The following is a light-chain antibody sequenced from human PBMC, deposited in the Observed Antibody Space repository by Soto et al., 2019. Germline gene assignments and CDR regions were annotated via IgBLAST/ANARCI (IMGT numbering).Light chain of an antibody. Sequence: DLQMTQSPSSLSASVGDSVTITCRASQSISNYLNWYQQKPGKAPKLLIYAASSMQSGVPSRFSGSGSETDFTLTISSLQPDDSATYYCQQSFSPLWTFGQGTKVEV. V-gene: IGKV1-39*01. J-gene: IGKJ1*01. CDR1: QSISNY. CDR2: AAS. CDR3: QQSFSPLWT.